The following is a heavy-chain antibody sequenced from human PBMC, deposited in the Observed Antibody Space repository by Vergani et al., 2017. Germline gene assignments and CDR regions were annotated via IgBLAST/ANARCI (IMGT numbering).Heavy chain of an antibody. CDR2: MNPNSGNT. D-gene: IGHD1-20*01. J-gene: IGHJ4*02. CDR3: ARGPPNWN. V-gene: IGHV1-8*01. Sequence: QVQVVQSGAEVKKSGASVKVSCKTSGYTFSNYYMHWVRQAPGQGLEWMGWMNPNSGNTGYAQKFQGRVTMTRNTSISTAYMELSSLRSEDTAVYYCARGPPNWNWGQGTLVTVSS. CDR1: GYTFSNYY.